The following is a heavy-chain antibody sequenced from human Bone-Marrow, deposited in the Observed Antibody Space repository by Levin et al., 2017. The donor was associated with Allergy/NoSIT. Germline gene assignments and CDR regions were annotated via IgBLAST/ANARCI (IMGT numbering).Heavy chain of an antibody. J-gene: IGHJ4*02. CDR2: INHSGST. D-gene: IGHD2-15*01. CDR1: GGSFSGYY. CDR3: ARGLYGVVAATRGPFDY. Sequence: TSETLSLTCAVYGGSFSGYYWSWIRQPPGKGLEWIGEINHSGSTNYNPSLKSRVTISVDTSKNQFSLKLSSVTAADTAVYYCARGLYGVVAATRGPFDYWGQGTLVTVSS. V-gene: IGHV4-34*01.